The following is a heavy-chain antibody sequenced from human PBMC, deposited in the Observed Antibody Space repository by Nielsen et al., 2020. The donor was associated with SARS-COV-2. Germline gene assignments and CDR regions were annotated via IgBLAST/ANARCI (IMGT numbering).Heavy chain of an antibody. V-gene: IGHV5-10-1*01. D-gene: IGHD2-2*01. CDR1: GYSFTSHW. Sequence: GESLKISCKGSGYSFTSHWITWVRQMPGKGLEWMGRIDPSDSYVDYSPSFQGHFAISADKSISTAYLQWSSLKASDTAMYYCARYASEYYYYYYMDVWGTGTTVTVPS. CDR2: IDPSDSYV. J-gene: IGHJ6*03. CDR3: ARYASEYYYYYYMDV.